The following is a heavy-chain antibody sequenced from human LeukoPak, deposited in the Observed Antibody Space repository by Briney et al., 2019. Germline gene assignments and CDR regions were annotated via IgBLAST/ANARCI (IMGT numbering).Heavy chain of an antibody. CDR2: IYNSGAKI. CDR1: GLTFSTYS. Sequence: GGSLRLSCAVSGLTFSTYSMAWVRQGPGKGLEWVSSIYNSGAKIFYADSVKGRFTISRDNSKNMLYLQMDSLSVGDTAVYYCAKDVAPDSGWDLDYWGQGTLVTVSS. V-gene: IGHV3-23*01. CDR3: AKDVAPDSGWDLDY. D-gene: IGHD6-19*01. J-gene: IGHJ4*02.